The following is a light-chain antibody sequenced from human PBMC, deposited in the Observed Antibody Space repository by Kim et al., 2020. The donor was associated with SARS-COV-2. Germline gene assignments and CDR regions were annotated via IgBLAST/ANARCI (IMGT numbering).Light chain of an antibody. J-gene: IGKJ3*01. Sequence: EIVMTQSPATLSVSPGETATLSCRASQSVSSNFAWYQQKPGQAPRLLIYAGSTRATGIPATFSGSGSGADFTLTISSLQSEDFAIYYCQQYNNGPCTFGPGTKVDIK. V-gene: IGKV3-15*01. CDR1: QSVSSN. CDR2: AGS. CDR3: QQYNNGPCT.